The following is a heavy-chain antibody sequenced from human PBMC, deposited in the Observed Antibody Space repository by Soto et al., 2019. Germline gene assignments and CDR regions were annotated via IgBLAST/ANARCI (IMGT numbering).Heavy chain of an antibody. V-gene: IGHV4-59*01. J-gene: IGHJ3*02. D-gene: IGHD2-2*01. Sequence: LSLTCTVSGGSISKYYWSWIRQSPGTGLEWIGYIYYSGSTKYNPSLKSRVTISVDTSKNQFSLKLSSVTAADTAVYYCVIDSYCFTTNCYAPDDFDIWGQGTPVTVSS. CDR3: VIDSYCFTTNCYAPDDFDI. CDR1: GGSISKYY. CDR2: IYYSGST.